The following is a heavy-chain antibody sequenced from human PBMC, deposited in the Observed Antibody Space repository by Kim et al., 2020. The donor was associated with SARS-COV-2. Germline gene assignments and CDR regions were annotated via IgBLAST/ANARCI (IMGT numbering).Heavy chain of an antibody. D-gene: IGHD5-18*01. Sequence: ASVKVSCKASGYTFTGYYMHWVRQAPGQGLEWMGWINPNSGGTNYAQKFQGRVTMTRDTSISTAYMELSRLRSDDTAVYYSARDVVDTAMEDFDYWGQGTLVTVSS. V-gene: IGHV1-2*02. J-gene: IGHJ4*02. CDR3: ARDVVDTAMEDFDY. CDR2: INPNSGGT. CDR1: GYTFTGYY.